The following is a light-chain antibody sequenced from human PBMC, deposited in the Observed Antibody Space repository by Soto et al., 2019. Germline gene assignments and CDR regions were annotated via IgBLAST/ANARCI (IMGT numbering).Light chain of an antibody. CDR2: EVN. V-gene: IGLV2-14*01. CDR1: SSDVGSYTY. Sequence: SVLTQPASVSGSPRQSITISCTGASSDVGSYTYVSWYQQHPGKAPKLMIYEVNNRPSGVSNRFSGSKSGNTASLTISGLQAEDEADYYCSSYTSSNTPYVFGTGTKV. CDR3: SSYTSSNTPYV. J-gene: IGLJ1*01.